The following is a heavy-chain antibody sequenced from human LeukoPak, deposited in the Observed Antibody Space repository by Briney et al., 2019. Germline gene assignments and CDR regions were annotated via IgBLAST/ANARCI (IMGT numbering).Heavy chain of an antibody. CDR2: IKEEGSEK. J-gene: IGHJ4*02. CDR3: ARDSSAAPHSY. V-gene: IGHV3-7*01. D-gene: IGHD2-15*01. Sequence: GGSLRLSCAASGFTFSSYAMSWVRQAPGKGLEWVANIKEEGSEKYYVDSVKGRFIISRDNAKNSLYLQMNSLRAEDTAVYYGARDSSAAPHSYWGQGTLVTVFS. CDR1: GFTFSSYA.